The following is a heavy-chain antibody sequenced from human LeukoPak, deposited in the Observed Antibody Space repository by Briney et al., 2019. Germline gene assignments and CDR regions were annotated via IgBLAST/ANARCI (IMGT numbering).Heavy chain of an antibody. CDR3: AGVLRFLEWFNL. D-gene: IGHD3-3*01. CDR1: GFTFSSYS. J-gene: IGHJ5*02. Sequence: PGGSLRLSCAASGFTFSSYSMNWVRQAPGKGLEWVPYISSSSSTIYYADSVKGRFTISRDNAKNSLYLQMNSLRDEDTAVYYCAGVLRFLEWFNLWGQGTLVTVSS. CDR2: ISSSSSTI. V-gene: IGHV3-48*02.